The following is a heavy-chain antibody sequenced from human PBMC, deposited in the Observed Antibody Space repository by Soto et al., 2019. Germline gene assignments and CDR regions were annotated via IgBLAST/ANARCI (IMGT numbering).Heavy chain of an antibody. CDR2: ISYDGSNK. J-gene: IGHJ4*02. CDR1: GFTFSSYG. Sequence: GGSLRLSCAASGFTFSSYGMHWVRQAPGKGLEWVAVISYDGSNKYYADSVKGRFTISRDNSKNTLYLQMNSLRAEDTAVYYCAKVAPPTYYYDSSGYSWYFDYWGQGTLVTVSS. CDR3: AKVAPPTYYYDSSGYSWYFDY. D-gene: IGHD3-22*01. V-gene: IGHV3-30*18.